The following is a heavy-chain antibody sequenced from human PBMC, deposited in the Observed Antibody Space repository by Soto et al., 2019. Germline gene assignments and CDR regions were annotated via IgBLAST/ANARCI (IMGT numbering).Heavy chain of an antibody. CDR2: ISSSSSYI. CDR1: GFTFSSYS. D-gene: IGHD2-15*01. V-gene: IGHV3-21*01. CDR3: ARDQGYCSGGSCYFDY. Sequence: EVQLVESGGGLVKPGGSLRLSCAASGFTFSSYSMNWVSQAPGKGLEWVSSISSSSSYIYYADSVKGRFTISRDNAKNSLYLQMNSLRAEDTAVYYCARDQGYCSGGSCYFDYWGQGTLVTVSS. J-gene: IGHJ4*02.